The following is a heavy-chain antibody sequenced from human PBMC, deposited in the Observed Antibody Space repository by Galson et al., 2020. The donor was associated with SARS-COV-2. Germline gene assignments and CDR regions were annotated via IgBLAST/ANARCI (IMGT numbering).Heavy chain of an antibody. J-gene: IGHJ4*02. V-gene: IGHV3-15*01. CDR1: GFTLSSAW. Sequence: GESLKISCAASGFTLSSAWMSWVRQVPGKGLECVGRIKSKADGGTTDYAAPVKGRIIISRDDSRNTLYLQMNRLKTEDTAVYFCTTLGAAADYGSSGPDYWCQGTLVTVSS. CDR3: TTLGAAADYGSSGPDY. D-gene: IGHD4-17*01. CDR2: IKSKADGGTT.